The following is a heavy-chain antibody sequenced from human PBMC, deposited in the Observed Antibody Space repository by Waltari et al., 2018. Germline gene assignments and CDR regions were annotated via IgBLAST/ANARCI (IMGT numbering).Heavy chain of an antibody. CDR2: INHSGST. Sequence: QVQLQQWGAGLLKPSETLSLTCAVYGGSFSGYYWSWIRQPPGKGLEWIGEINHSGSTNYNPSLKSRVTISVDTTKNQFSLKLSSVTAADTAVYYCAGGVGATTNGDYWGQGTLVTVSS. CDR1: GGSFSGYY. V-gene: IGHV4-34*01. J-gene: IGHJ4*02. D-gene: IGHD1-26*01. CDR3: AGGVGATTNGDY.